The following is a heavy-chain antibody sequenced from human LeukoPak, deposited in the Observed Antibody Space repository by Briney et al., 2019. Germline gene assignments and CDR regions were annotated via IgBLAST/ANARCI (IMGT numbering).Heavy chain of an antibody. CDR3: ARVSHLCSTSCYTGGRHFDY. CDR2: IYYSGST. D-gene: IGHD2-2*02. V-gene: IGHV4-31*03. CDR1: GGSISSGGYY. J-gene: IGHJ4*02. Sequence: PSQTLSLTCTVSGGSISSGGYYWSWIRQHPGKGLEWIGYIYYSGSTYYNPSLKSRVTISVDTSKNQFSLKLSSVTAADTAVYYCARVSHLCSTSCYTGGRHFDYWGQGTLVTVSS.